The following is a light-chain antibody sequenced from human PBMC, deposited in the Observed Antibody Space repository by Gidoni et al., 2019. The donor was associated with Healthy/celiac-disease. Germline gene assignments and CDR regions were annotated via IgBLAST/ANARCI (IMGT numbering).Light chain of an antibody. V-gene: IGLV2-14*03. Sequence: SALTQPASVSGSPGQSITISCTGTSSDVGGYNYVSWYQQHPAKAPKLMIYDVSNRPSGVSNRFSGSKSGNTASLTISGLQAEDEADYYCSSYTSTYVFGTGTKVTVL. CDR1: SSDVGGYNY. CDR3: SSYTSTYV. J-gene: IGLJ1*01. CDR2: DVS.